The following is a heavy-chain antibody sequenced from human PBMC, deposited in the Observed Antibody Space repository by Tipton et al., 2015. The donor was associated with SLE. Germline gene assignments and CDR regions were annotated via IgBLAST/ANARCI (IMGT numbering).Heavy chain of an antibody. CDR2: IYSGGST. D-gene: IGHD2-15*01. CDR3: ARDQRGYCSGGSCGH. J-gene: IGHJ4*02. V-gene: IGHV3-53*05. Sequence: SLRLSCAASGFTVSSNYMSWVRQAPGKGLEWVSVIYSGGSTYYADSVKGRFTISRDNSKNTLYPQMNSLRAEDTAVYYCARDQRGYCSGGSCGHWGQGTLVTVSS. CDR1: GFTVSSNY.